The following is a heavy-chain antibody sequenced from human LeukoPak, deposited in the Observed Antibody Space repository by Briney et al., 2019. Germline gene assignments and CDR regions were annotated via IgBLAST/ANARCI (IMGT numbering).Heavy chain of an antibody. D-gene: IGHD2-8*01. CDR1: GFAFSFFA. CDR2: IGVGSSAI. V-gene: IGHV3-48*02. Sequence: GGSLRLSCEASGFAFSFFAMSWLRQAPGKGLEWVSYIGVGSSAIYYADSVKGRFTISRDNAKTSLYLQMNSLRDDDTAVYYCARDHQWAFDIWGQGTMVTVSS. J-gene: IGHJ3*02. CDR3: ARDHQWAFDI.